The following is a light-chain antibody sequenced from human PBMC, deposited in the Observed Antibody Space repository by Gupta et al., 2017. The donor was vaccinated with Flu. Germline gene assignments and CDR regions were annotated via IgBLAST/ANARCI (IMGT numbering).Light chain of an antibody. CDR1: QSVLYSSNNKNY. J-gene: IGKJ2*01. CDR2: WAS. V-gene: IGKV4-1*01. CDR3: QQYYSTPYT. Sequence: DLVLTQSLDSVAVSLGERATINCKSSQSVLYSSNNKNYLAWYQQKPGQPPKLLIYWASTRESGVPDRFSGSGSGTDFTLTISSLQAEDVAVYYCQQYYSTPYTFGQGTKLEIK.